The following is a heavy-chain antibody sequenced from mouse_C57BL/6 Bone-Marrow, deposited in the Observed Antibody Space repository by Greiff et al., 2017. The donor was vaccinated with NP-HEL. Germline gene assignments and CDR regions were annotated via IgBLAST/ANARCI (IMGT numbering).Heavy chain of an antibody. V-gene: IGHV7-3*01. Sequence: EVKVVESGGGLVQPGGSLSLSCAASGFTFTDYYMSWVRQPPGKALEWLGFIRNKANGYTTEYSASVKGRFTISRDNSQSILYLQMNALRAEDSATYYCASGTPLYYSNYWDAMDYWGQGTSVTVSS. D-gene: IGHD2-5*01. CDR1: GFTFTDYY. J-gene: IGHJ4*01. CDR3: ASGTPLYYSNYWDAMDY. CDR2: IRNKANGYTT.